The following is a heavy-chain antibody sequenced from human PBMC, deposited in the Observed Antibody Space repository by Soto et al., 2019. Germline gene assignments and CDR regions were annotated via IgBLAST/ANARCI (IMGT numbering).Heavy chain of an antibody. J-gene: IGHJ4*02. D-gene: IGHD1-1*01. Sequence: SETLSLTCTVSDGSISSYKWSWIRQPPGKGLEWIGYISYSGSTNHNPSLKSRVTISVDTSKNQYSLKLSSVTAADTAVYYCARGRTWSYFDYWGQGTLVTVSS. CDR3: ARGRTWSYFDY. V-gene: IGHV4-59*01. CDR1: DGSISSYK. CDR2: ISYSGST.